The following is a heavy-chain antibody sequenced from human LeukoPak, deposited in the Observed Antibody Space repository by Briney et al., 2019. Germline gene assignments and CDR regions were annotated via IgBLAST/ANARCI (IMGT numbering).Heavy chain of an antibody. CDR2: IYYSGST. CDR3: ARDREYYHGSGSPHYYYYGMDV. CDR1: GGSISSGGYY. Sequence: SETLSLTCTVSGGSISSGGYYWSWIRQHPGKGLEWIGYIYYSGSTYYNPSLKSRVTISVDTSKNQFSLKLSSVTAADTAVYYCARDREYYHGSGSPHYYYYGMDVWGKGTTVTVSS. J-gene: IGHJ6*04. V-gene: IGHV4-31*03. D-gene: IGHD3-10*01.